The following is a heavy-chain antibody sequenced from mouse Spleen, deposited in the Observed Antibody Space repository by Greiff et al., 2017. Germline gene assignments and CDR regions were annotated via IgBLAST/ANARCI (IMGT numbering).Heavy chain of an antibody. Sequence: VQLVESGPGLVAPSQSLSITCTVSGFSLTNYAVHWVRQSPGTGLAWLGVIWSDGSTDYNAAFISRLSISKDNSKSQVFFKMNSLQADDTAIYYWASLNWERDYWGQGTTLTVSS. CDR3: ASLNWERDY. CDR2: IWSDGST. J-gene: IGHJ2*01. CDR1: GFSLTNYA. V-gene: IGHV2-4-1*01. D-gene: IGHD4-1*01.